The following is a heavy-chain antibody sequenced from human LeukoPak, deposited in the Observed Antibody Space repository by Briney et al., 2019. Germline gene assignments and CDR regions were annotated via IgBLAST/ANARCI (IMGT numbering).Heavy chain of an antibody. Sequence: ASVKVSCKASGYTFTDYYMHWMRQAPGQGLEWMGRINPNSGGTNYAQDFQGRVTMTKDTSISTAYMELSRLRSDDTAVYYCATLSDSSSAYWGQGTLVTVSS. D-gene: IGHD6-13*01. CDR1: GYTFTDYY. J-gene: IGHJ4*02. CDR3: ATLSDSSSAY. V-gene: IGHV1-2*06. CDR2: INPNSGGT.